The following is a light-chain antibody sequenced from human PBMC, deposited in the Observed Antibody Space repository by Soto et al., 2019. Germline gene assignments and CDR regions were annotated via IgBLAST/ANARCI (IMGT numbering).Light chain of an antibody. J-gene: IGLJ2*01. CDR2: VGTGGIVG. V-gene: IGLV9-49*01. Sequence: QSVLTQPPSASASLGASVTLTCTLSSGYSNYKVDWYQQRPGKGPRFVMRVGTGGIVGSKGDGIPDRFSVLGSGLNRYLTIKNIQEEDESDYHCGADHGSGSNFAVVVFGGGTKLTVL. CDR1: SGYSNYK. CDR3: GADHGSGSNFAVVV.